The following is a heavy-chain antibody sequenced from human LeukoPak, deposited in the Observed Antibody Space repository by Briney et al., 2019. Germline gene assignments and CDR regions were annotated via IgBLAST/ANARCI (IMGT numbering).Heavy chain of an antibody. CDR2: INYSGNT. CDR1: GGSISSSSYY. Sequence: SETLSLTCTVSGGSISSSSYYWVWIRQPPGKELEWIGSINYSGNTYYNPSVKSRVTISVDTSKNQFSLKVTSVTAADTAVYYCVTPYYYDSSGYLLGYFQHWGQGTLVTVSS. D-gene: IGHD3-22*01. J-gene: IGHJ1*01. V-gene: IGHV4-39*07. CDR3: VTPYYYDSSGYLLGYFQH.